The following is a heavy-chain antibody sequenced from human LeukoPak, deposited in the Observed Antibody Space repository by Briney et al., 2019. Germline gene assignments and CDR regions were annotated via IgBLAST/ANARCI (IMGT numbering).Heavy chain of an antibody. Sequence: GGSLRLSCAASGFMFSDHYMDWVRQAPGKGLEWVSAISGSGGSTYYADSVKGRFTISRDNSKNTLYLQMNSLRAEDTAVYYCAKRFRGDIVVVPAAPKGEYFDYWGQGTLVTVSS. CDR2: ISGSGGST. J-gene: IGHJ4*02. CDR1: GFMFSDHY. D-gene: IGHD2-2*01. CDR3: AKRFRGDIVVVPAAPKGEYFDY. V-gene: IGHV3-23*01.